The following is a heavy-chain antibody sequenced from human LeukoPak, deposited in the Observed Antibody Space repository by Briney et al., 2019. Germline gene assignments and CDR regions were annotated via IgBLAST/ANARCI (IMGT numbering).Heavy chain of an antibody. CDR1: AYTFTNYG. J-gene: IGHJ5*02. CDR2: INPNNGNT. Sequence: GASVKVSCKASAYTFTNYGISWVRQAPGQGLEWMGWINPNNGNTRYAEDLQGRVTMTTDISTSTAYMELRSLRSDDTAIYYCARDFTPPRCTTPNCPRGGWFDPWGQGTLVTVSS. CDR3: ARDFTPPRCTTPNCPRGGWFDP. D-gene: IGHD2-8*01. V-gene: IGHV1-18*01.